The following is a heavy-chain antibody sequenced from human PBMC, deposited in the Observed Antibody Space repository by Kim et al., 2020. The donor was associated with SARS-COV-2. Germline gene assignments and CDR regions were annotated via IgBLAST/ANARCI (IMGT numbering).Heavy chain of an antibody. CDR3: TRARSGPGVAMDV. V-gene: IGHV3-30*15. J-gene: IGHJ6*02. D-gene: IGHD3-10*01. Sequence: YVDAVKGRFTNSRDNSKNTLYLQMGSLRVEDTAVYYCTRARSGPGVAMDVWGQGTTVTVSS.